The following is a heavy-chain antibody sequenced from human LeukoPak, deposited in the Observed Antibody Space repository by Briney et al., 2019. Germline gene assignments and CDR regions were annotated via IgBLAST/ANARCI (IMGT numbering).Heavy chain of an antibody. V-gene: IGHV3-7*01. CDR2: INPDGNKK. J-gene: IGHJ4*02. CDR3: ARDLAYSRLDY. Sequence: GGSLRLSCSASGFTFSTYWMSWVRQAPGKGLEWVASINPDGNKKYSADSVKGRFTISRDNAENSLYLQMNSLRVEDTAFYYCARDLAYSRLDYWGQGMLVTVSS. CDR1: GFTFSTYW. D-gene: IGHD5-18*01.